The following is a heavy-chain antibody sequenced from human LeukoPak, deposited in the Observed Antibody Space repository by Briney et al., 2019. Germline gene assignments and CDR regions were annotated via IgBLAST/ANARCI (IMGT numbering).Heavy chain of an antibody. CDR3: ATLTFGGVIVTDY. Sequence: GGSLRLSCAASGFTFSSYGMHWVRQAPGKGLEWVAFIRYDGSNKYYADSVKGRFTISRDNSKNTLYLQMNSLRAEDTAVYYCATLTFGGVIVTDYWGQGTLVTVSS. D-gene: IGHD3-16*02. CDR2: IRYDGSNK. V-gene: IGHV3-30*02. J-gene: IGHJ4*02. CDR1: GFTFSSYG.